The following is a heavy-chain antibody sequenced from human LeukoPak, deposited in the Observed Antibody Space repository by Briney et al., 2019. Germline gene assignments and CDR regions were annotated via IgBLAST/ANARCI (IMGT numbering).Heavy chain of an antibody. J-gene: IGHJ4*02. V-gene: IGHV3-48*03. CDR3: ARDYSITMVRGVSDY. CDR1: GFTFSSYE. D-gene: IGHD3-10*01. CDR2: NSTSGSTI. Sequence: GGSLRLSCSASGFTFSSYEMNWVRQAPGKGLEWVSNNSTSGSTIYYAYSVKDRFTVSRDNAKNSLYLQMNSLRAEDTAVYYCARDYSITMVRGVSDYWGQGTLVTVSS.